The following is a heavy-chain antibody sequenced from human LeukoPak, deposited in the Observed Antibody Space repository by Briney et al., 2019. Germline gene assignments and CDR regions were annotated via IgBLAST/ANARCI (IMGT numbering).Heavy chain of an antibody. CDR3: EREVCSRGWSSFDY. J-gene: IGHJ4*02. CDR2: ISSTSSYI. V-gene: IGHV3-21*01. Sequence: GGSLRLSCAASGFTFSTYSMNWVRQAPGKGLEWVSSISSTSSYIYYADSVKGRFTISRDNAQKSLYLQMNSLRAEDTAVYYCEREVCSRGWSSFDYWGQGTLVTVSS. CDR1: GFTFSTYS. D-gene: IGHD6-19*01.